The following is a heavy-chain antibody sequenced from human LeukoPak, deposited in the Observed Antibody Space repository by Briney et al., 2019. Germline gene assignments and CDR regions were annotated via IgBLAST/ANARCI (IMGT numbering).Heavy chain of an antibody. V-gene: IGHV3-30*02. D-gene: IGHD3-9*01. CDR3: ATGNYDILTGRDDAFDI. Sequence: GGSLRLSCAASGFIFSSYGMHWVRQAPGKGLEWVAFIRYDGRNKYYADSVKGRFTISRDNSKNTLYLQMNSLRAEDTAVYYCATGNYDILTGRDDAFDIWGQGTMVTVSS. CDR2: IRYDGRNK. J-gene: IGHJ3*02. CDR1: GFIFSSYG.